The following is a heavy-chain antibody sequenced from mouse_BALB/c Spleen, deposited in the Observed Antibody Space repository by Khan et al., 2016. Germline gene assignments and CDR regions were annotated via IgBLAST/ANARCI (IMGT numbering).Heavy chain of an antibody. J-gene: IGHJ2*01. CDR3: ERGVTIDY. V-gene: IGHV1-87*01. D-gene: IGHD2-1*01. CDR1: GYTFTSYW. CDR2: IYPGDGDT. Sequence: QVQLKQSGAELARPGASVKLSCKASGYTFTSYWMQWVKQRPGQGLEWIGAIYPGDGDTRYTQNFKGKATLTADKSSSTAYMQLSSLASEDSAVYYCERGVTIDYWGQGTTLTVSS.